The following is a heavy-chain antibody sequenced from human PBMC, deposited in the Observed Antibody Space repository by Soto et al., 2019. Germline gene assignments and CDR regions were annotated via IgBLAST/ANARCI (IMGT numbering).Heavy chain of an antibody. D-gene: IGHD4-17*01. CDR1: GYTFTSYG. CDR2: ISPLKGRT. J-gene: IGHJ1*01. Sequence: QVQLVQSGPDLKRPGALMKVSCKASGYTFTSYGISWVRQAPGQGLEWMAWISPLKGRTQYSQKAQGRVTLSTDTSSNTAYMEMTTLRVDDTAVYYCAMDYGDRPEYFKHWGQGTLVTVS. CDR3: AMDYGDRPEYFKH. V-gene: IGHV1-18*04.